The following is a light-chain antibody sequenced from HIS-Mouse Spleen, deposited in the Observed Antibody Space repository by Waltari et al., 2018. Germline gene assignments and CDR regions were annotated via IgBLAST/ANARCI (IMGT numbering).Light chain of an antibody. J-gene: IGLJ2*01. V-gene: IGLV2-14*03. CDR3: SSYTSSSPL. CDR2: DVS. CDR1: SSDVGVYNY. Sequence: QSALTQPASGSGSPGQSITISCTGTSSDVGVYNYVSWYQQHPGKVPILSSYDVSKRPSGVSNRFSGYKSGNTASLTISGLQAEDEADYYCSSYTSSSPLLGGGTRLTVL.